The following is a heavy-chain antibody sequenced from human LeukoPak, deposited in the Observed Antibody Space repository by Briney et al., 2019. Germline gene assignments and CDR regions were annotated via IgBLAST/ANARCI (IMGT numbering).Heavy chain of an antibody. D-gene: IGHD3-3*01. CDR2: TIPIFGTA. Sequence: SVKVSCKASGGTFSSYAISWVRQAPGQGLEWMGGTIPIFGTANYAQKFQGRVTITTDESTSTAYMELGSLRSEDTAVYYCARDSLYDFWSGRTGPDYYYYYMDVWGKGTTVTVSS. CDR3: ARDSLYDFWSGRTGPDYYYYYMDV. V-gene: IGHV1-69*05. CDR1: GGTFSSYA. J-gene: IGHJ6*03.